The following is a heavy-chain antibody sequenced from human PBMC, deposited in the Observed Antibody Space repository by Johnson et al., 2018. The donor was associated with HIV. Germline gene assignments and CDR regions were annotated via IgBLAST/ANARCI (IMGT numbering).Heavy chain of an antibody. V-gene: IGHV3-30-3*01. D-gene: IGHD6-6*01. CDR3: ARDSGQQLADAFDI. CDR2: ISFDGSNK. CDR1: GFTFSSYA. Sequence: QVQLVESGGDLVKPGGSLRLSCAASGFTFSSYAMHWVRQAPGKGLEWVAVISFDGSNKYYVDSVKGRLTISRDNAKNSLYLQVNSLRAEDTAVYYCARDSGQQLADAFDIWGQGTMVTVSS. J-gene: IGHJ3*02.